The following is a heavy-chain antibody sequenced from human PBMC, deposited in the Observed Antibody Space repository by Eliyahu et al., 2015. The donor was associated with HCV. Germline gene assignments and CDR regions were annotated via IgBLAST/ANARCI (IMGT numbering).Heavy chain of an antibody. J-gene: IGHJ4*02. CDR1: GGTXXSYX. V-gene: IGHV1-69*04. CDR3: ARGPRIAVAGTLENFDY. CDR2: IIPILGIA. D-gene: IGHD6-19*01. Sequence: QVQXVQSGAXGKKPGSSVKVSCXASGGTXXSYXSSWVRQAPGQGLEWMGRIIPILGIANYAQKFQGRVTITADKSTSTAYMELSSLRSEDTAVYYCARGPRIAVAGTLENFDYWGQGTLVTVSS.